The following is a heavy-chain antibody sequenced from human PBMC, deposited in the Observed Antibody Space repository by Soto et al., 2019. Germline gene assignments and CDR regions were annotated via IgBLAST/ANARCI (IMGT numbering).Heavy chain of an antibody. Sequence: PSETLSLTCTVSGGSISSYYWSWIRQPPGKGLEWIGYIYYSGSTNYNPSLKSRVTISVDTSKNQFSLKLSSVTAADTAVYYCARDGRRYSDRRFFDYWGQGTLVTVSS. J-gene: IGHJ4*02. CDR1: GGSISSYY. CDR2: IYYSGST. CDR3: ARDGRRYSDRRFFDY. D-gene: IGHD3-9*01. V-gene: IGHV4-59*01.